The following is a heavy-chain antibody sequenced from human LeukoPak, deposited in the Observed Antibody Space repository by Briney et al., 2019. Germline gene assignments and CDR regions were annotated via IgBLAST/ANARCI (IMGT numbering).Heavy chain of an antibody. CDR1: GFTFSAYA. D-gene: IGHD5-18*01. V-gene: IGHV3-23*01. CDR3: ARDLHSYVAMDV. CDR2: IGSDNKS. J-gene: IGHJ6*02. Sequence: GGSLRLSCEADGFTFSAYAMTWVRQAPGKGLEWVSSIGSDNKSHYSESVKGRFAISRDNSKSIVFLQLNSLRAEDTALYYCARDLHSYVAMDVWGQGTTVYVSS.